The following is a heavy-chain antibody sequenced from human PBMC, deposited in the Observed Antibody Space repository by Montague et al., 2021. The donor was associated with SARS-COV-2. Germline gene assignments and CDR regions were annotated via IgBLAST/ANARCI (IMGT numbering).Heavy chain of an antibody. J-gene: IGHJ2*01. CDR1: GGSISSHY. Sequence: SETLSLTCTVSGGSISSHYWTWIRQPPGKGLEWIGYIYYTGSTNYNPSLKSRVAVSVDTSKNQFSLSLRSVTAADTALYYCARLPPNGRWYLDLRGRGTLVTVSS. V-gene: IGHV4-59*11. CDR2: IYYTGST. CDR3: ARLPPNGRWYLDL. D-gene: IGHD2-8*01.